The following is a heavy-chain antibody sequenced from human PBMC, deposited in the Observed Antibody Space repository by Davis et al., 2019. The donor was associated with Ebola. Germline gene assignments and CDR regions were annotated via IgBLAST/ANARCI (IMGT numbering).Heavy chain of an antibody. CDR1: GGSFSNYY. V-gene: IGHV4-34*01. CDR3: ARETLGGGAFDI. Sequence: PSETLSLTCAVYGGSFSNYYWSWIRQPPGRGLEWIGEINHSGRTNYNPSLKSRVTISVDTSKNQFSLKLSSVTAADTAVYYCARETLGGGAFDIWGQGTMVTVSS. CDR2: INHSGRT. J-gene: IGHJ3*02. D-gene: IGHD3-16*01.